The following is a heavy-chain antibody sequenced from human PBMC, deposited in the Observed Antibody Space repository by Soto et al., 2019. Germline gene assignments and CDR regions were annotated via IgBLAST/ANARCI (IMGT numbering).Heavy chain of an antibody. CDR3: ARVPGSYYYAMDV. Sequence: QVQLQESGPGLVKPSGTLSLTCAVSGGSISSSNWWSWVRQPPGKGLEWIGEIYHSGSTNYNPSPTRRATISVEQPNNQFPLKLRSVTAADTAVYYCARVPGSYYYAMDVWGQGTTVTVSS. J-gene: IGHJ6*02. D-gene: IGHD3-10*01. V-gene: IGHV4-4*02. CDR1: GGSISSSNW. CDR2: IYHSGST.